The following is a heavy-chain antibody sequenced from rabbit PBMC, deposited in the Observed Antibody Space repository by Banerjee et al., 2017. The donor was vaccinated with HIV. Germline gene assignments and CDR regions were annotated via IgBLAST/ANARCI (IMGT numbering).Heavy chain of an antibody. Sequence: QEQLKETGGGLVQPGGSLTLSCKASGFDFSGDYMSWVRQAPGKGLEWIGCVWSIGGTTDYASWVDGRFTISKTSSTTVTLQMTSLTAADTATYFCARDLDNVIGWNFGWWGPGTLVTVS. J-gene: IGHJ4*01. CDR1: GFDFSGDYM. D-gene: IGHD1-1*01. CDR2: VWSIGGTT. V-gene: IGHV1S45*01. CDR3: ARDLDNVIGWNFGW.